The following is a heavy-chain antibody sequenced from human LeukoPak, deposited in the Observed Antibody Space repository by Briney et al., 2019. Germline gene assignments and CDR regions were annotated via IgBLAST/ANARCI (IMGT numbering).Heavy chain of an antibody. J-gene: IGHJ4*02. CDR3: ARGVFFQAEDGIRDDY. V-gene: IGHV3-30*04. D-gene: IGHD5/OR15-5a*01. CDR1: GFTFSSYA. CDR2: ISYDGSNK. Sequence: GRSLRLSCAASGFTFSSYAMHWVRQAPGKGLEWVAVISYDGSNKYYADSVKGRFTISRDNSKNTLYLQMDSLRAEDTAVYYCARGVFFQAEDGIRDDYWGQGTLVTVSS.